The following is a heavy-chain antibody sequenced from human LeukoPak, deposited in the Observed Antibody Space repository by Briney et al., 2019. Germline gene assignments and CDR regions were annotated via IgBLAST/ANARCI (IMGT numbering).Heavy chain of an antibody. V-gene: IGHV3-48*03. Sequence: GGSLRLSCAASGFTFRSYEMNWVRQAPGKGLEWVSYISSSGSTIYYADTVKGRFTISRDNAKNSLYLQMNSLRAEDTAVYYCARVRHDVLTGYRPYHDAFDIWGQGTMVTVSS. J-gene: IGHJ3*02. CDR2: ISSSGSTI. CDR3: ARVRHDVLTGYRPYHDAFDI. D-gene: IGHD3-9*01. CDR1: GFTFRSYE.